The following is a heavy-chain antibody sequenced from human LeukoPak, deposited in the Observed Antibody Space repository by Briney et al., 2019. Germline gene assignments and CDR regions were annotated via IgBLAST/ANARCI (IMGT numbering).Heavy chain of an antibody. V-gene: IGHV3-NL1*01. Sequence: GGSLRLSCAASGFTFSSYGMHWVRQAPGKGLEWVSVIYSGGSTYYADSVKGRFTISRDNSKNTLYLQMNSLRAEDTAVYYCASQSQGFDYWGQGTLVTVSS. CDR3: ASQSQGFDY. J-gene: IGHJ4*02. CDR1: GFTFSSYG. CDR2: IYSGGST.